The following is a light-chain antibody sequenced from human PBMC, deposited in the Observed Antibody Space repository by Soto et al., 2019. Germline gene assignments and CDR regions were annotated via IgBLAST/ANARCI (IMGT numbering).Light chain of an antibody. Sequence: DIQMTQSPSSLSASVGDRVTITCRASQGISNYLAWYQQKPGKVPDLLIYAASTLQSGVPSRFSGSGSGTDVTLTISSLQPEDVATYYCQKYNRAPPGVTFGPGTKVHI. J-gene: IGKJ3*01. CDR2: AAS. CDR1: QGISNY. V-gene: IGKV1-27*01. CDR3: QKYNRAPPGVT.